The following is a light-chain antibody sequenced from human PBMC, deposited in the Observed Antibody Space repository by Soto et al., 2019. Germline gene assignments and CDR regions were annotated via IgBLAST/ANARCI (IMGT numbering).Light chain of an antibody. CDR1: QSVSSSY. CDR3: QQYCSSPHT. J-gene: IGKJ2*01. CDR2: GAS. V-gene: IGKV3-20*01. Sequence: EIVLTQSPGTLSLSPGERATLSCRASQSVSSSYLAWYQQKPGQAPRLLIYGASSRATVIPDRFSGSGSGTDLTLTISRLEPEDFAVYYCQQYCSSPHTFGQGTKLEIK.